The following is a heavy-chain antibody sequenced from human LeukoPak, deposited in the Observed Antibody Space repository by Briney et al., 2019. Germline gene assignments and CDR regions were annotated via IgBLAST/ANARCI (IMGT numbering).Heavy chain of an antibody. V-gene: IGHV4-59*01. CDR1: GGPISSYY. Sequence: SETLSLTYTVSGGPISSYYWSWIRQPPGKGLEWIGYIYYSGSTNYNPSLKSRVTISVDTSKNQFSLKLSSVTAADTAVYYCASGGYGDYVGSHYYYYGMDVWGQGTTVTVSS. CDR3: ASGGYGDYVGSHYYYYGMDV. J-gene: IGHJ6*02. D-gene: IGHD4-17*01. CDR2: IYYSGST.